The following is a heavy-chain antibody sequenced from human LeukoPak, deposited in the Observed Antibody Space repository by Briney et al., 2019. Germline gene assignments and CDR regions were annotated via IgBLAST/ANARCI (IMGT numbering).Heavy chain of an antibody. CDR1: GFTFSSYS. D-gene: IGHD3-10*01. CDR3: ARDRLALLWFGELQDV. V-gene: IGHV3-21*01. Sequence: KPGGSLRLSCAASGFTFSSYSMNWVRQAPGKGLEWVSSISSSSSYIYYADSEKGRFTISRDNAKNSLYLQMNSLRAEDTAVYYCARDRLALLWFGELQDVWGKGTTVTVSS. CDR2: ISSSSSYI. J-gene: IGHJ6*04.